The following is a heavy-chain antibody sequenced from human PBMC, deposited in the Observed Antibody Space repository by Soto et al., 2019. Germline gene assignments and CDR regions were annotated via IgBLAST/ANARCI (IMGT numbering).Heavy chain of an antibody. D-gene: IGHD6-13*01. CDR1: GYTLTDYF. V-gene: IGHV1-46*01. CDR3: ASSAGLDHLLNYYGLNV. Sequence: QVQLVQSGAEVKKPGASVKVSCKASGYTLTDYFLHWVRQAPGQGLEWMGMIKPSAGRRGNAQKLQGRATVTWDTSISTVYMELSSLRSEDTAVYYCASSAGLDHLLNYYGLNVWGQGTTVTVSS. CDR2: IKPSAGRR. J-gene: IGHJ6*02.